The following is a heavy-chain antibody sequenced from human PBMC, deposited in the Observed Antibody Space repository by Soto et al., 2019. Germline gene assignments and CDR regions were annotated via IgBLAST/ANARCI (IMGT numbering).Heavy chain of an antibody. V-gene: IGHV1-69*12. CDR2: IIPIFGTA. D-gene: IGHD6-6*01. CDR3: ARGLEYSSSSSLYY. CDR1: GGTFSSYA. Sequence: QVQLVQSGAEVKKPGSSVKVSCKASGGTFSSYAISWVRQAPGQGLEWMGGIIPIFGTATYAQKFQGRVTITADESTSTAYMELSSLRSEDTAVYYCARGLEYSSSSSLYYWGQGTLVTVSS. J-gene: IGHJ4*02.